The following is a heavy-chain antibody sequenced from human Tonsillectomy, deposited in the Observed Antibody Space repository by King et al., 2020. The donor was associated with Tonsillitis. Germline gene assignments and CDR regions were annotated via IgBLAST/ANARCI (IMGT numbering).Heavy chain of an antibody. J-gene: IGHJ3*02. D-gene: IGHD6-19*01. Sequence: VQLVESGGGLVQPGRSLRLSCAASGFTFDDYAMHWVRQVPGKGLEWVSGISWNTANIAYADSVKGRFTISRDNAKTSLFLQMNSLRAEETALYYCAKDMGGGGVAISVVLDALDMWGQGTMVTVSS. CDR2: ISWNTANI. V-gene: IGHV3-9*01. CDR1: GFTFDDYA. CDR3: AKDMGGGGVAISVVLDALDM.